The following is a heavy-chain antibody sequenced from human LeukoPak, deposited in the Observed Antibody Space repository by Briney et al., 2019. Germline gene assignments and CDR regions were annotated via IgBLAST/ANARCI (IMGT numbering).Heavy chain of an antibody. V-gene: IGHV7-4-1*02. CDR1: GYTFTSYA. CDR2: INTNTGNP. CDR3: ARDLKYYDSSGYYYVLAFDI. Sequence: ASVKVSCKASGYTFTSYAMNWVRQAPGQGLEWMGWINTNTGNPTYAQGFTGRSVFSLDTSVSTAYLQISSLKAEDTAVYYRARDLKYYDSSGYYYVLAFDIWGQGTMVTVSS. J-gene: IGHJ3*02. D-gene: IGHD3-22*01.